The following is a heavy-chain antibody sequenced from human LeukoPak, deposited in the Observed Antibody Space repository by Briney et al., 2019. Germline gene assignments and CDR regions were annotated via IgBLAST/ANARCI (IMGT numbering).Heavy chain of an antibody. CDR1: GYTFITYY. D-gene: IGHD2-21*01. CDR2: VNPSRGST. CDR3: ATGAVAHDAFDI. Sequence: ASVKVSCKASGYTFITYYIHWVRQAPGQGLEWVGIVNPSRGSTTFAQKFQGRVSMTKDTSTNTVYMELSGLRSEDTAVYYCATGAVAHDAFDIWGQGTMVTVSS. V-gene: IGHV1-46*01. J-gene: IGHJ3*02.